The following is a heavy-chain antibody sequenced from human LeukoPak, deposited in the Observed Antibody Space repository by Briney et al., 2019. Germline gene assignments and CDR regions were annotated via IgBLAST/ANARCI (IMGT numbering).Heavy chain of an antibody. V-gene: IGHV4-34*01. CDR3: AGARRKFDY. Sequence: PSETLSLTCAVYGGSFSGYYWSWIRQPPGKGLEWIGEINHSGSTNYNPSLKSRVTISVDTSKNQFSLKLSSVTAADTAVYYCAGARRKFDYWGQGTLVTVSS. D-gene: IGHD5-24*01. CDR2: INHSGST. CDR1: GGSFSGYY. J-gene: IGHJ4*02.